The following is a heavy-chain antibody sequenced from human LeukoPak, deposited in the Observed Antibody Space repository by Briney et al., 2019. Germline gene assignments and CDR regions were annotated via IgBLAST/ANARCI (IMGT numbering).Heavy chain of an antibody. CDR3: ARDPGYCSNGICYPDY. V-gene: IGHV3-30*07. Sequence: GGSLRLSCAASGFTFSSYAMHWVRQAPGKGLEWVAVISYDGSNKYYADSVKGRFTISRDNAKNSLSLQMNSLRAEDTAVYYCARDPGYCSNGICYPDYWGQGTLVTVSS. CDR1: GFTFSSYA. J-gene: IGHJ4*02. CDR2: ISYDGSNK. D-gene: IGHD2-8*01.